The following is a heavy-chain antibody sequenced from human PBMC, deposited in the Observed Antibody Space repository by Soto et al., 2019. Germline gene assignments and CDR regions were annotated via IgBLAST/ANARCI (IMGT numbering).Heavy chain of an antibody. D-gene: IGHD2-21*01. J-gene: IGHJ4*02. V-gene: IGHV2-70*01. CDR2: INWDNNE. CDR1: GFSLSTLGTC. Sequence: GSGPTLVNPTQTLTLTCTFSGFSLSTLGTCVAWIRQPPGKALEWLALINWDNNEYYSTSLKTRPTISRDTSKNQVVLTMTNVDPVDTATYYCARIPHYSDSYYMDYWGQGTLVTVSS. CDR3: ARIPHYSDSYYMDY.